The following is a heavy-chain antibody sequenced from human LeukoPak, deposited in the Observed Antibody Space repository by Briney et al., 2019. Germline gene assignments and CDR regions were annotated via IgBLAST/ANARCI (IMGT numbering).Heavy chain of an antibody. V-gene: IGHV4-4*02. J-gene: IGHJ4*02. CDR3: AVGATTRSGGY. CDR1: NGSISRSNW. D-gene: IGHD1-26*01. Sequence: SGTLSLTCAVSNGSISRSNWWSWVRQPPGKGLEWIGEIYHSGSTNYNPSLKSRVTISVDTSKNQFSLKLSSVTAADTAVYYCAVGATTRSGGYWGQGTLVTVSS. CDR2: IYHSGST.